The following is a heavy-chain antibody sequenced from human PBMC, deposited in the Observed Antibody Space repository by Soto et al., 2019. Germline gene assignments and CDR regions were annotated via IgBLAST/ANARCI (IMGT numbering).Heavy chain of an antibody. J-gene: IGHJ4*02. V-gene: IGHV3-23*01. CDR3: AKGLINGRWYAAD. Sequence: EVHLLESGGGLVQPGESLRLSCGASGFTFSSCVMSWVRQAHGKGLEWVSCITDSGTGTYYADSVKGRFTISRDNSKNTRYLQMNNLRAEDTGVYYCAKGLINGRWYAADWGQGTLVTVSS. CDR2: ITDSGTGT. CDR1: GFTFSSCV. D-gene: IGHD6-13*01.